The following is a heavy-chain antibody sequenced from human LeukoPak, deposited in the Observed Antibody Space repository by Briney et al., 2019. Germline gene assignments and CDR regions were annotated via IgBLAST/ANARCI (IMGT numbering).Heavy chain of an antibody. CDR3: AKEGSSSWYVDY. CDR2: SSGSSI. V-gene: IGHV3-11*01. Sequence: GGSLRLSCAASGFTFSDYYMSWIRQAPGKGLEWVSYSSGSSIYYADFVKGRFTISRDNAKNSLSLQMKSLRAEDTAVYYCAKEGSSSWYVDYWGQGTLVTVSS. J-gene: IGHJ4*02. CDR1: GFTFSDYY. D-gene: IGHD6-13*01.